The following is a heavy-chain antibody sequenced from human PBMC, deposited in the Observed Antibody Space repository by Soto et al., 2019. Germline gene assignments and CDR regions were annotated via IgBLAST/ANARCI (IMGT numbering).Heavy chain of an antibody. CDR3: ARGNEYSSSLFDY. Sequence: SETLSLTCTVSGGSISSGGYYWSWIRQHPGKGLEWIGYIYYSGSTYYNPSLKSRVTISVDTYKNQFSLKLSSVTAADTAVYYCARGNEYSSSLFDYWGQGTLVTVSS. J-gene: IGHJ4*02. CDR1: GGSISSGGYY. D-gene: IGHD6-6*01. V-gene: IGHV4-31*03. CDR2: IYYSGST.